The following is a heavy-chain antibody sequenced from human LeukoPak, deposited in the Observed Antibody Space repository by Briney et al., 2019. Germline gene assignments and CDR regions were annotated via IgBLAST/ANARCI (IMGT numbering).Heavy chain of an antibody. J-gene: IGHJ4*02. Sequence: PGGSLRLSCAASGFTFSSYEMNWVRQAPGKGLEWVSYISSSGSTIYYADSVKGRFTISRDNAKSSLYLQMNSLRAEDTAVYYCARDQPFFYDSSGYYYAYWGQGTLVIVSS. CDR2: ISSSGSTI. CDR3: ARDQPFFYDSSGYYYAY. CDR1: GFTFSSYE. V-gene: IGHV3-48*03. D-gene: IGHD3-22*01.